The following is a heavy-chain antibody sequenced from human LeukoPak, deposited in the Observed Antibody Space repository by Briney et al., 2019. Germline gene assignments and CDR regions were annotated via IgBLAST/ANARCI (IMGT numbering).Heavy chain of an antibody. V-gene: IGHV4-30-4*01. D-gene: IGHD3-22*01. CDR3: AREMDDSSGYYYSALGY. CDR2: IYYSGST. Sequence: SETLSLTCTVSGGSLSSGDYYWSWIRQPPGKGLEWIGYIYYSGSTYYNPSLKSRVTISVDTSKNQFSLKLSSVTAADTAVYYCAREMDDSSGYYYSALGYWGQGTLVTVSS. J-gene: IGHJ4*02. CDR1: GGSLSSGDYY.